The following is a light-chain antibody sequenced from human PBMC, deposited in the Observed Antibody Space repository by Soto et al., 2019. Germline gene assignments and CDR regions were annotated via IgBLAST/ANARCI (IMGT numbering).Light chain of an antibody. V-gene: IGLV2-14*01. J-gene: IGLJ1*01. CDR1: SSDVGNYKY. Sequence: QSVLTQPASVSGSPGQSITISCTVTSSDVGNYKYVSWYQQHPGKAPKLMIYEVSNRPSGVSNHFSGSKSGNTASLTISGLQAEDGTDYYCFSYTSSGTYVFGTGTKVTGL. CDR3: FSYTSSGTYV. CDR2: EVS.